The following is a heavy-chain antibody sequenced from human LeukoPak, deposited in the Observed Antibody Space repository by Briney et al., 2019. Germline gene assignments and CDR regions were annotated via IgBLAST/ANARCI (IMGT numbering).Heavy chain of an antibody. J-gene: IGHJ4*02. CDR1: GGSISSDDYY. CDR3: ARGGYRLDDILTGYYLPFDY. V-gene: IGHV4-30-4*01. CDR2: ITYSGST. Sequence: PSQTLSLTCTVSGGSISSDDYYWSWIRQPPGKGLEWIGHITYSGSTDYSPSLRSRVTMSVDTSKNQFSLKLSSVTAADTAVYYCARGGYRLDDILTGYYLPFDYWGQGTLVTVSS. D-gene: IGHD3-9*01.